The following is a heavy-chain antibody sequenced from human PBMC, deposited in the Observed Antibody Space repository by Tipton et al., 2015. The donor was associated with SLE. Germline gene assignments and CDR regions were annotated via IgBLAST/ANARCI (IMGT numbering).Heavy chain of an antibody. J-gene: IGHJ1*01. D-gene: IGHD6-25*01. CDR2: IYYSGST. V-gene: IGHV4-30-2*03. CDR3: ASPGSSAPGPYFQH. Sequence: TLSLTCAVSGGSISSGGYSWSWIRQPPGKGLEWIGSIYYSGSTYYNPSLKSRVTISVDTSKNQFSLKLSSVTTADTAVYYCASPGSSAPGPYFQHWGQGTLVTVSS. CDR1: GGSISSGGYS.